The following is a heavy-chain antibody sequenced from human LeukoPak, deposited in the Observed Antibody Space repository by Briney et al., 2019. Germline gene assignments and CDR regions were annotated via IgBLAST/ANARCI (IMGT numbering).Heavy chain of an antibody. V-gene: IGHV3-21*01. CDR1: VFSFSTYR. Sequence: GGSLRLSRVLSVFSFSTYRMNWVRQAPGKGLEWVSSISIRGSNVNYAESVKGRFTISRDNAQNSLFLQLDNLRAEDTAVYYCERNDIRHYFIDVWGKGTTVTVSS. D-gene: IGHD3-22*01. CDR2: ISIRGSNV. CDR3: ERNDIRHYFIDV. J-gene: IGHJ6*03.